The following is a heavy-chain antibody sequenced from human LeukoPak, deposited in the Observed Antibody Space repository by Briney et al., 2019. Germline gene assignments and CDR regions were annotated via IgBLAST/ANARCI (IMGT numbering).Heavy chain of an antibody. CDR1: GFTLSAYA. CDR3: ARVPDQADYYGMDV. J-gene: IGHJ6*02. Sequence: PGRSLRLSCAASGFTLSAYAMDWVRQSPGKGLEWVAVISYDGVNKYYADSVKGRFTISRDNSKNTLYLQLNSLRPEDTAIYYCARVPDQADYYGMDVWGQGTTVTVSS. V-gene: IGHV3-30-3*01. CDR2: ISYDGVNK.